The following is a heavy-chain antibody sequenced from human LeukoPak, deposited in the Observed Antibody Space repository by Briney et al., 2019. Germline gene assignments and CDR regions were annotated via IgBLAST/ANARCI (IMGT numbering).Heavy chain of an antibody. J-gene: IGHJ4*02. V-gene: IGHV3-30*02. CDR2: IRYDGNSK. CDR1: GFTFSNYG. Sequence: PGGSLRLSCAASGFTFSNYGMHWVRQAPGKGLEWVAFIRYDGNSKYYADSVKGRFTISRDNSKNTLYLQMNSLRAEDTAVYYCVKDPASGLETNYFFDYWGQGTLVTVSS. D-gene: IGHD1-1*01. CDR3: VKDPASGLETNYFFDY.